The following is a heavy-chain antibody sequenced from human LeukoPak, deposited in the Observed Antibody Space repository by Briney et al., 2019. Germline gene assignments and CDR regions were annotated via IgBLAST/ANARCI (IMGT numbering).Heavy chain of an antibody. V-gene: IGHV3-23*01. CDR1: GFTFSSYA. CDR3: AKAPGGRFDY. Sequence: GGSLRLSCAASGFTFSSYAMSWVRQAPGKGLEWVSGLSGSGDNTYYADSVKGRFTMSRDNSKNTLYLQMNSLRAEDTAIYYCAKAPGGRFDYWGQGTLVTVSS. D-gene: IGHD1-26*01. CDR2: LSGSGDNT. J-gene: IGHJ4*02.